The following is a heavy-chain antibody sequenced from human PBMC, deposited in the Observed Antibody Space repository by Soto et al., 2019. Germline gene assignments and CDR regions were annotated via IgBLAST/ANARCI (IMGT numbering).Heavy chain of an antibody. CDR2: IYHSGST. J-gene: IGHJ5*02. V-gene: IGHV4-38-2*02. D-gene: IGHD6-6*01. CDR1: GYSISSGYY. CDR3: ARDTLGAARIYNWFDP. Sequence: SETLSLTCAVSGYSISSGYYWGWIRQPPGKGLEWIGSIYHSGSTYYNPSLKSRVTISVDTSKNQFSLKLSSVTAADTAVYYCARDTLGAARIYNWFDPWGQGTLVTVSS.